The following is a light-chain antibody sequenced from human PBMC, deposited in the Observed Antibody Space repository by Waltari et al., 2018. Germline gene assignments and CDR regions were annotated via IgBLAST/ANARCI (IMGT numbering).Light chain of an antibody. Sequence: NFMLTQPHSVSESPGKTVTISCTGSSGRIASNYVQWYQQRPGSAPTTVIYENNQRPSGVPDRFSGSIDSSSNSASLTIAGLKTEDEADYYCQSYDSTNCLFGGGTKLTVL. CDR2: ENN. CDR1: SGRIASNY. V-gene: IGLV6-57*02. J-gene: IGLJ3*02. CDR3: QSYDSTNCL.